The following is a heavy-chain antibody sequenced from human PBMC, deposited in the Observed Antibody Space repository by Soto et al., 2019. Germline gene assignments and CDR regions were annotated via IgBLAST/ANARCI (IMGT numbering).Heavy chain of an antibody. J-gene: IGHJ4*02. D-gene: IGHD5-12*01. V-gene: IGHV3-48*04. CDR3: ARDHHRYSGYDYVDY. CDR2: ISSSSSTI. CDR1: GFTFSSYS. Sequence: PGGSLRLSCAASGFTFSSYSMNWVRQAPGKGLEWVSYISSSSSTIYYADSVKGRFTISRDNAKNSLYLQMNSLRAEDTAVYYCARDHHRYSGYDYVDYWGQGTLVTVSS.